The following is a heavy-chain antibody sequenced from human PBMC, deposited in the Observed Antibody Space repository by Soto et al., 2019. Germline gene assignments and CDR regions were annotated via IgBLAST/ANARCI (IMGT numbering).Heavy chain of an antibody. J-gene: IGHJ4*02. CDR1: GFTXTSSA. V-gene: IGHV1-58*01. D-gene: IGHD2-21*02. CDR3: AALCGGDCSYYFDY. CDR2: IVVGSGNT. Sequence: SXKVSCKASGFTXTSSAVKLVRQARGQRLEWIGWIVVGSGNTNYAQKFQERVTITRDMSTITAYMELSSLRSEDTAVYYCAALCGGDCSYYFDYWGQGTLGPVS.